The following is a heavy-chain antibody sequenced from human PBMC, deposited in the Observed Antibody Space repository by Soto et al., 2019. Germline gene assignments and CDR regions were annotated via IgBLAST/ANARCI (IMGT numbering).Heavy chain of an antibody. Sequence: QITLKESGPTEVKPTETLALTCTFSGFSLATKGVGVGWVRQPPGGALEWIAVIYWDDDTRSSPSLETRLTITKDTPKNQVALTMTDMDFVDTATFYCAHVTITYGGVVGDEAFDVWGQGAVVTVSS. CDR3: AHVTITYGGVVGDEAFDV. D-gene: IGHD3-16*02. J-gene: IGHJ3*01. V-gene: IGHV2-5*02. CDR1: GFSLATKGVG. CDR2: IYWDDDT.